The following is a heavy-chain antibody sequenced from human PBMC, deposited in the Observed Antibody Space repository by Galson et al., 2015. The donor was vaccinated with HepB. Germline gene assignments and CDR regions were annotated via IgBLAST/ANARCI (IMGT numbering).Heavy chain of an antibody. J-gene: IGHJ1*01. Sequence: SLRLSCAASGFIFSNYAMSWVRQAPGEGLERVSAISGSGGNTYYADSVKGRFTISRDNSKNTLYLQMNSLRAEDTAVYYCAKERQWLVPKYFQHWGQGTLVIVSS. CDR1: GFIFSNYA. CDR2: ISGSGGNT. V-gene: IGHV3-23*01. CDR3: AKERQWLVPKYFQH. D-gene: IGHD6-19*01.